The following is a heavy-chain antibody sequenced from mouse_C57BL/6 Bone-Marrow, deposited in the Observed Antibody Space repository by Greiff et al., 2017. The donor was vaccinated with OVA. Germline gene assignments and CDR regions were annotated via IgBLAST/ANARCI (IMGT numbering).Heavy chain of an antibody. V-gene: IGHV14-2*01. J-gene: IGHJ4*01. CDR2: IDPEDGET. Sequence: EVKLMESGAELVKPGASVKLSCTASGFNIKDYYMHWVKQRTEKGLEWIGRIDPEDGETKYDPKFQGKATITANTSSNKAYLQLSSLTSDDTAVYYCARKDYAMDYWGQGTSVTVSS. CDR1: GFNIKDYY. CDR3: ARKDYAMDY.